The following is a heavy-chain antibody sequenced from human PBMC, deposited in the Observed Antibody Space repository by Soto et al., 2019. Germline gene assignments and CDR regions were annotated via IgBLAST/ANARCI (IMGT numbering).Heavy chain of an antibody. V-gene: IGHV3-48*02. CDR1: GFTFSSYS. D-gene: IGHD3-22*01. Sequence: GGSLRLSCAASGFTFSSYSMNWVRQAPGKGLEWVSYISSSSSTIYYADSVKGRFTISRDNAKNSLYLQMNSLRDEDTAVYYCARDDSSLYYYDSSGPHWGQGTLVTVST. J-gene: IGHJ4*02. CDR3: ARDDSSLYYYDSSGPH. CDR2: ISSSSSTI.